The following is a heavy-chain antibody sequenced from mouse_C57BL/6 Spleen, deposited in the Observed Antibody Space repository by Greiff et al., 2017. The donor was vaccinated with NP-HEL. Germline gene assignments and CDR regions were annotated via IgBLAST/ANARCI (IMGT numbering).Heavy chain of an antibody. J-gene: IGHJ4*01. CDR1: GYSITSGYD. Sequence: DVQLQESGPGMVKPSQSLSLTCTVTGYSITSGYDWHWIRHFPGNKLEWMGYISYSGSTNYNPSLKSRISITHDTSKNHFFLKLNSVTTEDTATYYCAREGEYYAMDYWGQGTSVTVSS. CDR2: ISYSGST. CDR3: AREGEYYAMDY. V-gene: IGHV3-1*01.